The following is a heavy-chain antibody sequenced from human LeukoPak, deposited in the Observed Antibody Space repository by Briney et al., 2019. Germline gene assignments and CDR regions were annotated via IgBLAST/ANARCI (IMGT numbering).Heavy chain of an antibody. CDR2: IIPIFGTA. D-gene: IGHD3-3*01. J-gene: IGHJ5*02. V-gene: IGHV1-69*05. Sequence: SVKVSCKASGGTFSNYAISWVRQAPGQGLEWMGRIIPIFGTANYAQKFQGRVTITTDESTSTAYMDLSSLRSEDTAVYYCAREDDFWSGYSGWFDPWGQGTLVTVSS. CDR3: AREDDFWSGYSGWFDP. CDR1: GGTFSNYA.